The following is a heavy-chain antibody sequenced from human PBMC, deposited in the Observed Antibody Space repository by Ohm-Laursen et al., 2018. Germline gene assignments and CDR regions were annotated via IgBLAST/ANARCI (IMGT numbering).Heavy chain of an antibody. CDR2: IWYDGTKK. D-gene: IGHD4-17*01. V-gene: IGHV3-33*01. J-gene: IGHJ4*02. CDR3: ARDNDGDYEDNFDC. Sequence: SLRLSCAASEFNFSSYDMHWVRQAPGKGLEWVAIIWYDGTKKYYPDSVKGRFTISRDNSKNTLYLQMDSLRAEDTAVYYCARDNDGDYEDNFDCWGQGTVVTVSS. CDR1: EFNFSSYD.